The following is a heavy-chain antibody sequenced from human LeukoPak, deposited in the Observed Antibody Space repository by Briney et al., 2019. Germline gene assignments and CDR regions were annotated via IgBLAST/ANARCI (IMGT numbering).Heavy chain of an antibody. D-gene: IGHD1-26*01. CDR1: GFTFGSYG. CDR2: TSHDGSNT. CDR3: ARDWRELSDY. V-gene: IGHV3-30*03. J-gene: IGHJ4*02. Sequence: GGSLRLSCAASGFTFGSYGMHWIRQAPGKGLEWVAVTSHDGSNTYYVDSVKGRFTISRDNSKNTLYLQMNSLRAEDTAVYYCARDWRELSDYWGQGTLVTVSS.